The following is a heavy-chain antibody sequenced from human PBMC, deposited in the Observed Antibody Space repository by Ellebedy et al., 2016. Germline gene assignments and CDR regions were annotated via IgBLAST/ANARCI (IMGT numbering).Heavy chain of an antibody. J-gene: IGHJ3*02. CDR2: ISSSSSYI. V-gene: IGHV3-21*01. D-gene: IGHD6-13*01. CDR3: ASVSSSWPSGPPGDI. CDR1: GFTFSSYS. Sequence: GESLKISXAASGFTFSSYSMNWVRQAPGKGLEWVSSISSSSSYIYYADSVKGRFTISRDNAKNSLYLQMNSLRAEDTAVYYCASVSSSWPSGPPGDIWGQGTMVTVSS.